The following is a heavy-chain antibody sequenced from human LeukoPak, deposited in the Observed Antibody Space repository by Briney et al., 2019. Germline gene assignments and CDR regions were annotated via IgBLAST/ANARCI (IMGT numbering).Heavy chain of an antibody. CDR2: IYYSGST. CDR1: GGSISSGDYY. J-gene: IGHJ6*02. CDR3: ARETYPLKWLPRVEYYYGMDV. Sequence: PSETLSLTCTVSGGSISSGDYYWSWIRQPPGKGLEWIGYIYYSGSTYYNPSLKSRVTISVDTSKNQFSLKLSSVTATDTAVYYCARETYPLKWLPRVEYYYGMDVWGQGTTVTVSS. V-gene: IGHV4-30-4*01. D-gene: IGHD5-12*01.